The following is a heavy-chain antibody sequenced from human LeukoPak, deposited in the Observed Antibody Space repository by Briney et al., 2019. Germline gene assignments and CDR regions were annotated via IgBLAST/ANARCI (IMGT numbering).Heavy chain of an antibody. J-gene: IGHJ4*02. CDR3: TTTWSTRKGFDY. CDR1: GITFNNTW. D-gene: IGHD2-2*01. V-gene: IGHV3-15*01. CDR2: IKRKTDGGTT. Sequence: GESLGLSCAASGITFNNTWMSWVRQAPGKGLEWVGRIKRKTDGGTTEYAAPVKGRFTISRDDSENTLFLLMDSLKTEDTAVYYYTTTWSTRKGFDYWGQGTLVTVSS.